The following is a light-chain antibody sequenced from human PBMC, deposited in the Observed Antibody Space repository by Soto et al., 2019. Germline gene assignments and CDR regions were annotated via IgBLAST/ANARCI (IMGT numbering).Light chain of an antibody. CDR3: QQYYTTPCT. V-gene: IGKV4-1*01. CDR1: QSVLYSSNNKNY. Sequence: DIVMTQSPDSLAASLGERATINCKSSQSVLYSSNNKNYLAWYQQKPGQPPKALIYWASTRESGVPDRFSGSGSGTDFTLTISSLQAEDVAVYYCQQYYTTPCTFGEGTKVDIK. J-gene: IGKJ4*02. CDR2: WAS.